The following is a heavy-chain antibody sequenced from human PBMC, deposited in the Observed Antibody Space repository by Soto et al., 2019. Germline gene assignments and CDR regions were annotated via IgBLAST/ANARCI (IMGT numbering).Heavy chain of an antibody. CDR3: ARVGPYSSGGYYFDY. CDR2: INPNSGGT. D-gene: IGHD6-19*01. CDR1: GYTFTGYY. Sequence: GTSVKLSCKACGYTFTGYYMHWVRQAPGQGLEWMGWINPNSGGTNYAQKFQGWVTMTRDTSISTAYMELSRLRSDDTAVYYCARVGPYSSGGYYFDYWGQGTLVTVSS. J-gene: IGHJ4*02. V-gene: IGHV1-2*04.